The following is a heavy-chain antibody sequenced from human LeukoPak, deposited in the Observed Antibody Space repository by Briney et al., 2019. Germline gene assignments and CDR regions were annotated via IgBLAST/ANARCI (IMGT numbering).Heavy chain of an antibody. CDR2: IYTSGST. CDR3: AKASVTTSKGYYYYGMDV. CDR1: GGSISSYY. V-gene: IGHV4-4*07. J-gene: IGHJ6*02. Sequence: PSETLSLTCTVSGGSISSYYWSWIRQPAGKGLEWIGRIYTSGSTNYNPSLKSRVTMSVDTSKNQFSLKLSSVTAADTAVYYGAKASVTTSKGYYYYGMDVWGQGTTVTVSS. D-gene: IGHD4-17*01.